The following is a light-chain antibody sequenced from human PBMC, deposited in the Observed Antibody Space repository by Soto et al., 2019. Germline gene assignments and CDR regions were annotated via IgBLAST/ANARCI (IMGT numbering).Light chain of an antibody. Sequence: EIVLAQSPGTLSLSPGERATLSCRASQSVRGDYLAWYQQKPGQAPRLLIYGASSRATGVPDRFSGSGSGTDFTLTISRLEPEDFAVYFCQQYGSSPMTFGQGTKVDIK. CDR1: QSVRGDY. CDR3: QQYGSSPMT. J-gene: IGKJ1*01. V-gene: IGKV3-20*01. CDR2: GAS.